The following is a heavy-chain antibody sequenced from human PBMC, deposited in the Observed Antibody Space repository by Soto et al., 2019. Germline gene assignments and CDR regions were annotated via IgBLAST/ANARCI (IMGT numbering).Heavy chain of an antibody. CDR3: AKDTTVTTIPPY. D-gene: IGHD4-17*01. CDR1: GFSFRSYA. CDR2: ISGSGINI. V-gene: IGHV3-23*01. Sequence: GGSLRLSCAASGFSFRSYAMTWVRQAPGQGLEWVSSISGSGINIYYADSVRGRFTISRDNSKNILFLQMNSLRVEDTAVYYCAKDTTVTTIPPYWGQGXQVTVSS. J-gene: IGHJ4*02.